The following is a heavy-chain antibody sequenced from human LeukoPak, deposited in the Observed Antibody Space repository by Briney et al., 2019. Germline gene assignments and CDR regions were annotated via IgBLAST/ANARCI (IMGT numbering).Heavy chain of an antibody. CDR3: ARDRGYGGYEEAGY. CDR1: GFTFSSYS. D-gene: IGHD5-12*01. Sequence: GGSLRLSCAASGFTFSSYSMNWVRQAPGKGLEWVSSISSSSSYIYYADSVKGRFTISRDNAKNSPYLQMNSLRAEDTAVYYCARDRGYGGYEEAGYWGQGTLVTVSS. V-gene: IGHV3-21*01. CDR2: ISSSSSYI. J-gene: IGHJ4*02.